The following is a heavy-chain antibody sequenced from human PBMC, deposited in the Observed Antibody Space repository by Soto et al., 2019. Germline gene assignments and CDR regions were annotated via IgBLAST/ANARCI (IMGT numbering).Heavy chain of an antibody. V-gene: IGHV3-30*18. CDR1: GFTFSAYG. D-gene: IGHD3-22*01. Sequence: GGSLRLSCEVYGFTFSAYGMHWVRQAPGKGLEWVAAISHDGTNKNYGDSVKGRFTISRDNSKKTLYLQMNSLRPEDTALYYCAKDEYYYSRSGYYIFDSWGQGTLVTVSS. CDR2: ISHDGTNK. J-gene: IGHJ4*02. CDR3: AKDEYYYSRSGYYIFDS.